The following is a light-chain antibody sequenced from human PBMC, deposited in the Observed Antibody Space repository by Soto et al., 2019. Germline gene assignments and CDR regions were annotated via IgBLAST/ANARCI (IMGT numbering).Light chain of an antibody. CDR1: QSVGSY. CDR2: GAS. V-gene: IGKV3-11*01. Sequence: ETVLTQSPDTLSLSPGERVTLSCRASQSVGSYLVWYQQKPGQAPRLLIYGASNRATGIPARFSGSGSGTDFTLTIRSLEHEDFAVYYCQHRSNGFGQGTKLEIK. CDR3: QHRSNG. J-gene: IGKJ2*01.